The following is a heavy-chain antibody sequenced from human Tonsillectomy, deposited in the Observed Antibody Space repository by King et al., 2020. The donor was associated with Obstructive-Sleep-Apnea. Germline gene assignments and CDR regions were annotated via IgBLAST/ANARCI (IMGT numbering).Heavy chain of an antibody. CDR1: GYTFTSYG. CDR2: IIAYNGNT. D-gene: IGHD3-22*01. J-gene: IGHJ3*02. V-gene: IGHV1-18*01. CDR3: ARSFGAYYYDSSGYYAFDI. Sequence: QLVQSGAEVKKPGASVKVSCKASGYTFTSYGISWVRQAPGQGLEWMGWIIAYNGNTNYAQKLQGRVTMTTDTSTSTAYMELRSLRSDDTAVYYCARSFGAYYYDSSGYYAFDIWGQGTMVTVSS.